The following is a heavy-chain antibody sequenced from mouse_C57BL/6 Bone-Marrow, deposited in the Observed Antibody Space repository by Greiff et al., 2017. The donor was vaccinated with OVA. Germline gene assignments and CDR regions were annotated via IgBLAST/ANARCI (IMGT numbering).Heavy chain of an antibody. J-gene: IGHJ2*01. D-gene: IGHD4-1*01. CDR3: TLLGPHYFDY. V-gene: IGHV14-4*01. Sequence: EVMLVESGAELVRPGASVKLSCTASGFNIKDDYMHWVKQRPEQGLEWIGWIDPENGDTEYASKFQGKATITADTSSNTAYLQLSSLTSEDTAVYYCTLLGPHYFDYWGQGTTLTVSS. CDR1: GFNIKDDY. CDR2: IDPENGDT.